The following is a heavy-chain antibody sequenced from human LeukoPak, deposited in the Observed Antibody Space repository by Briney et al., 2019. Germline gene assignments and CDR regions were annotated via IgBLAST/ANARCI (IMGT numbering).Heavy chain of an antibody. V-gene: IGHV1-69*04. J-gene: IGHJ4*02. CDR2: IIPILGIA. D-gene: IGHD4-11*01. Sequence: ASVNVSYMASGGTFIIYAISWVRQAPGQGGEWMGRIIPILGIAKYTQKFQGRGTITGEKSTSTAYMELSSLRSEDTAVYYCARASSNYKFDYWGQGTLVTVSS. CDR1: GGTFIIYA. CDR3: ARASSNYKFDY.